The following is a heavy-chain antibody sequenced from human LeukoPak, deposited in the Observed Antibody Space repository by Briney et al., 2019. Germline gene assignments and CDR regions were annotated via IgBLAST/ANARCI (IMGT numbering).Heavy chain of an antibody. CDR1: GSPFSSYW. CDR2: IYPGDSDT. D-gene: IGHD5-18*01. V-gene: IGHV5-51*01. Sequence: GEPLQISCQGSGSPFSSYWIAGVRQMPGKGLEWMGIIYPGDSDTRYSPSFQGQVTISADKSISTAYLQGSSLKASDTAMYYCARHRGYSYGLSGWFDRWGQGTLVTVSS. J-gene: IGHJ5*02. CDR3: ARHRGYSYGLSGWFDR.